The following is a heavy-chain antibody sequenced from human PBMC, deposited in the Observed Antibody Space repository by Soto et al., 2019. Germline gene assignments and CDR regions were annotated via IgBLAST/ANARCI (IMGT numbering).Heavy chain of an antibody. V-gene: IGHV3-30*18. CDR3: AKDRETRSYGDTNGFDY. J-gene: IGHJ5*01. CDR2: ISSDGSNK. D-gene: IGHD4-17*01. CDR1: GFTFRSYG. Sequence: GGSLRLSCAASGFTFRSYGMHWVRQAPGKGLEWVAVISSDGSNKYYADSVKGRFTISRDNSKNTLYLQMNSLRAEDTAVYYCAKDRETRSYGDTNGFDYWGQGTLVTVSS.